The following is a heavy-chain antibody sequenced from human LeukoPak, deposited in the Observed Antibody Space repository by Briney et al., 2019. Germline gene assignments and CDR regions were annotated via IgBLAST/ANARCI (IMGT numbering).Heavy chain of an antibody. CDR3: ARGAIDSSGYNYYFDY. D-gene: IGHD3-22*01. CDR2: LYYSAST. J-gene: IGHJ4*02. Sequence: SETLSLTCTVSGFSISSYYWGWIRQPPGKGLEWVGFLYYSASTNYKPSLKSRMTTSVDTSKNQFSLKLSSVTAADTAVYYCARGAIDSSGYNYYFDYWGQGTLVTVSS. V-gene: IGHV4-59*01. CDR1: GFSISSYY.